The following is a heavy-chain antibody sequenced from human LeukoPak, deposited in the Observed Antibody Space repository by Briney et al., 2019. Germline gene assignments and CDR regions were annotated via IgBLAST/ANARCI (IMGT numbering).Heavy chain of an antibody. CDR1: GFTVSSNY. V-gene: IGHV3-66*01. D-gene: IGHD2-15*01. Sequence: GGSLRLSCAASGFTVSSNYMSWVRQAPGKGLEWVSVIYSGGSTYYADSVKGRFTISRDNSKNTLYLQMNSLRAEDTAVYYCARTILTVAATEDYWGQGTLDTVSS. CDR2: IYSGGST. CDR3: ARTILTVAATEDY. J-gene: IGHJ4*02.